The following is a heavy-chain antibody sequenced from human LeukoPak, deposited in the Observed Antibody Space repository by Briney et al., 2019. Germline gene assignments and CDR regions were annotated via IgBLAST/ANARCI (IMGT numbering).Heavy chain of an antibody. Sequence: GGSLRLSCAASGFTFSSYAMSWVRQAPGKGLEWVSAISGSGGSTYYADSVKGRFTISRDNSKNTLYPQMNSLRAEDTAVYYCAKVSPTSRITMVRGEGYFDLWGRGTLVTVSS. D-gene: IGHD3-10*01. CDR3: AKVSPTSRITMVRGEGYFDL. CDR2: ISGSGGST. V-gene: IGHV3-23*01. CDR1: GFTFSSYA. J-gene: IGHJ2*01.